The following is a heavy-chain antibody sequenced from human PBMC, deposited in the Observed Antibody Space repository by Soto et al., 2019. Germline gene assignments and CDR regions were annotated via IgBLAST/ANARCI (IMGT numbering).Heavy chain of an antibody. J-gene: IGHJ4*02. V-gene: IGHV1-69*13. CDR2: IIPIFGTA. CDR1: GGTFSSYA. Sequence: EASVKVSCKASGGTFSSYAISWVRQAPGQGLEWMGGIIPIFGTANYAQKFQGRVTITADESTSTAYMELSSLRSEDTAVYYCAGRGAYAYSYGLGYWGQGTLVTVSS. D-gene: IGHD5-18*01. CDR3: AGRGAYAYSYGLGY.